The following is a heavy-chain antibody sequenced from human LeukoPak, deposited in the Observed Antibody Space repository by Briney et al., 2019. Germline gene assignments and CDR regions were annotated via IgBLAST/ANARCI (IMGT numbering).Heavy chain of an antibody. J-gene: IGHJ4*02. V-gene: IGHV5-51*01. CDR3: ARSDGRGYSFDY. Sequence: GESLKISCKGSGYSFSPYWIAWVREMPGKGLEWMGTIYPGDSDIRYSPSFQGQVTISADKSISTAHLQWSSLKASDTAMYYCARSDGRGYSFDYWGQGTLVTVSS. CDR2: IYPGDSDI. CDR1: GYSFSPYW. D-gene: IGHD5-18*01.